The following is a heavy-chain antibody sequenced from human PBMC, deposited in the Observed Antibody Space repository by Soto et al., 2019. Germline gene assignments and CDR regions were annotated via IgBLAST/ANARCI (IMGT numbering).Heavy chain of an antibody. Sequence: ASVKVSCKASGYTFTGYYMHWVRQAPGQGLEWMGWINPNSGGTNYAQKFQGWVTMTRDTSISTAYMELSRLRSDDTAVYYCARGVVVVPAATYYYYMDVWGKGTTVTVSS. D-gene: IGHD2-2*01. CDR2: INPNSGGT. CDR1: GYTFTGYY. CDR3: ARGVVVVPAATYYYYMDV. V-gene: IGHV1-2*04. J-gene: IGHJ6*03.